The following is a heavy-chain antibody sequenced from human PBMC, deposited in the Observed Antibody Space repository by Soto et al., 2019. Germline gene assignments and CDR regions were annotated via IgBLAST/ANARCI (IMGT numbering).Heavy chain of an antibody. Sequence: EVLLLESGGGLVQPGGSLRLSCAASGFTFSSYAMSWVRQTPGKGLEWVSGVSGSGGTTYYADSVKGRFTISRDNSKNPLYLQMDTLRAEDTAVYYFAIVQEQWLVGGFDYWGQGTPVTVSS. V-gene: IGHV3-23*01. CDR1: GFTFSSYA. J-gene: IGHJ4*02. CDR2: VSGSGGTT. D-gene: IGHD6-19*01. CDR3: AIVQEQWLVGGFDY.